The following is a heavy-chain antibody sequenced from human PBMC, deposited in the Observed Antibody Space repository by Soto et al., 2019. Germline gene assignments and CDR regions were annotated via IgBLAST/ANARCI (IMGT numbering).Heavy chain of an antibody. CDR3: ARDGCSSTSCYAVVVGATTMDY. D-gene: IGHD2-2*01. CDR2: ISAYNGNT. Sequence: ASVKVSCKASGYTFTSYGISWVRQAPGQGLEWMGWISAYNGNTNYAQKLQGRVTMTTDTSTSTAYMELRSLRSDDTAVYYCARDGCSSTSCYAVVVGATTMDYWGQGTLVTVSS. J-gene: IGHJ4*02. CDR1: GYTFTSYG. V-gene: IGHV1-18*01.